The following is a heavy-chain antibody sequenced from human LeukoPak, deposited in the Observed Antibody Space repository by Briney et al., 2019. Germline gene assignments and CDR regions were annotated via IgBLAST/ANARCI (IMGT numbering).Heavy chain of an antibody. CDR1: GYTFTGYY. J-gene: IGHJ6*03. Sequence: ASVNVSCKASGYTFTGYYMHWVRQAPGQGLEWMGWINPNSGGTNYAQKFQGRVTMTRDTSISTAYMELSRLRSDDTAVYYCARDGGYCSSTSCYSAYYYMDVWGKGTTVTVSS. V-gene: IGHV1-2*02. D-gene: IGHD2-2*01. CDR3: ARDGGYCSSTSCYSAYYYMDV. CDR2: INPNSGGT.